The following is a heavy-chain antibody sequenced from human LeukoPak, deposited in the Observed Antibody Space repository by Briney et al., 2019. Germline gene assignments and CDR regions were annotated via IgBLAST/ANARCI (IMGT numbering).Heavy chain of an antibody. CDR3: ARVPATLLDGFDI. CDR1: GYTFTGYY. J-gene: IGHJ3*02. D-gene: IGHD6-25*01. V-gene: IGHV1-2*02. Sequence: ASVKVSCKASGYTFTGYYMHWVRQAPGQGLESMGWINPNNGGTNYAQKFQGRVTMTRETSISTAYMELSRLRSDDAAVYYCARVPATLLDGFDIWGQGTMVTVSS. CDR2: INPNNGGT.